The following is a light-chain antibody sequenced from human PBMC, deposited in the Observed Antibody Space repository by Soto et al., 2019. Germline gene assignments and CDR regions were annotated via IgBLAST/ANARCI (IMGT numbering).Light chain of an antibody. CDR1: QSISSY. V-gene: IGKV1-39*01. CDR3: QQSYSTPCT. CDR2: AAS. Sequence: DIQMTQSPSSLSASVGDRVTITCRASQSISSYLNWYQQKPGKAPKLLIYAASSLHSGVPSRFSGSGSGTDFTLTISSLQPEDFATYYCQQSYSTPCTFGQGTKVDIK. J-gene: IGKJ1*01.